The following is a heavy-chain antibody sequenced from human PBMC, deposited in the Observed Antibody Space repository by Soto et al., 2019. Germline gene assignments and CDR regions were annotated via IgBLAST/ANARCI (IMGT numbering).Heavy chain of an antibody. CDR3: AKNLQSAVITFASDY. Sequence: GGSLRLSCAASGFTFSSYGMHWVRQAPGKGLEWVAVISYDGSNKYYADSVKGRFTISRDNSKNTLYLQMNSLRAEDTAVYYCAKNLQSAVITFASDYWGQGTLVTVSS. CDR2: ISYDGSNK. V-gene: IGHV3-30*18. CDR1: GFTFSSYG. D-gene: IGHD3-22*01. J-gene: IGHJ4*02.